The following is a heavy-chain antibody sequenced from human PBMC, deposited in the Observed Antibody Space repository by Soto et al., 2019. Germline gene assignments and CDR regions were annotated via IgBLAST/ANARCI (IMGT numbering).Heavy chain of an antibody. Sequence: VQLVESGGGLIQPGGSLRLSCAASGFTVSSNYMSWVRQAPGKGLEWVSVIYSGGSTYYADSVKGRFTISRDNSKNTLYLQMNSLRAEDTAVYYCARVAYSGGGGSFDYWGQGTLVTVSS. D-gene: IGHD2-21*01. V-gene: IGHV3-53*01. CDR1: GFTVSSNY. CDR2: IYSGGST. J-gene: IGHJ4*02. CDR3: ARVAYSGGGGSFDY.